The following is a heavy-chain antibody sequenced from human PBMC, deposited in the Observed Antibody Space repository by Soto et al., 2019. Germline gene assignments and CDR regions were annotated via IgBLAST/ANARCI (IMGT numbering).Heavy chain of an antibody. CDR2: IYYGGST. D-gene: IGHD6-6*01. Sequence: SETLSLTCTVSGGSISSGGYYWSWIRQHPGKGLEWIGYIYYGGSTYYNPSLKSRVTISVDTSKNQFSLKLSSVTAADTAVYYCARDSYSSSSENYYYYYGMDVWGQGTTVTVSS. V-gene: IGHV4-31*03. CDR3: ARDSYSSSSENYYYYYGMDV. J-gene: IGHJ6*02. CDR1: GGSISSGGYY.